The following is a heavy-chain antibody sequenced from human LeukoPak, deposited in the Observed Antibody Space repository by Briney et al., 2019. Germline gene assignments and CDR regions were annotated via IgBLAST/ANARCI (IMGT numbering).Heavy chain of an antibody. Sequence: GGSLRLSCTASGFTFGDYAMSWFRQAPGRGVGWVGFIRSKAYGGTTEYAASVKGRFTISRDDSKSIAYLQMNSLKTEDTAVYYCTRSWWFVRRFDPWGQGTLVTVSS. D-gene: IGHD2-8*02. CDR3: TRSWWFVRRFDP. CDR2: IRSKAYGGTT. J-gene: IGHJ5*02. CDR1: GFTFGDYA. V-gene: IGHV3-49*03.